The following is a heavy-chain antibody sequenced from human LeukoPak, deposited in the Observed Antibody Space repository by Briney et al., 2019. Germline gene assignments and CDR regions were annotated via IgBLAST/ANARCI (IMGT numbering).Heavy chain of an antibody. CDR3: AKAANYDILTGYYLDY. CDR1: GFSFSNYA. D-gene: IGHD3-9*01. J-gene: IGHJ4*02. CDR2: ISHDGINT. V-gene: IGHV3-30*18. Sequence: GGSLRLSCAASGFSFSNYAMHWVRQDSGRGLDWLAVISHDGINTYYADSVKGRFTISRDNSKNTLYLQMNNLRAEDTAIYYCAKAANYDILTGYYLDYWGQGTLVTVSS.